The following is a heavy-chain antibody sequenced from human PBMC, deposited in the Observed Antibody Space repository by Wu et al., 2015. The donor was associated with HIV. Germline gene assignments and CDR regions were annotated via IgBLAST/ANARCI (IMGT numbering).Heavy chain of an antibody. Sequence: QVQLVQSGAEVKKPGASVKVSCKASGYTFTDYYMHWVRQAPGQGLEWMGWINPATGGTIYAEKFEGRVTVTRDTSISTSFMELNSLRSDDTAMYYCARDATPVTTEFDYWGQGTLVTVSS. V-gene: IGHV1-2*02. CDR1: GYTFTDYY. CDR3: ARDATPVTTEFDY. J-gene: IGHJ4*02. CDR2: INPATGGT. D-gene: IGHD4-17*01.